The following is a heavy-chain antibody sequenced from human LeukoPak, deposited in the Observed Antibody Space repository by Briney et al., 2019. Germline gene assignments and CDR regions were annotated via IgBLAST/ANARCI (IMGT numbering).Heavy chain of an antibody. J-gene: IGHJ4*02. CDR3: AKDHYSSSWRGADY. CDR2: ISYDGSNK. Sequence: GGSLRLSCAASGFTFSSYGMHWVRQAPGKGLEWVAVISYDGSNKYYADSVEGRFTISRDNSKNTLYLQMNSLRAEDTAVYYCAKDHYSSSWRGADYWGQGTLVTVSS. V-gene: IGHV3-30*18. CDR1: GFTFSSYG. D-gene: IGHD6-13*01.